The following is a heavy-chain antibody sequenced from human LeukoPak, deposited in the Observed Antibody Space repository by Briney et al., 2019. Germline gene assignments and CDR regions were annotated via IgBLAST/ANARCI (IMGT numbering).Heavy chain of an antibody. CDR3: ARISYYYDSSGYYRHFDY. Sequence: PGGSLRLSCAASGFTFSNYAMHWVRQAPGKGLEWVANIKQDGSEKYYVDSVKGRFTISRDNAKNSLYLQMNSLRAEDTAVYYCARISYYYDSSGYYRHFDYWGQGTLVTVSS. D-gene: IGHD3-22*01. CDR2: IKQDGSEK. V-gene: IGHV3-7*01. J-gene: IGHJ4*02. CDR1: GFTFSNYA.